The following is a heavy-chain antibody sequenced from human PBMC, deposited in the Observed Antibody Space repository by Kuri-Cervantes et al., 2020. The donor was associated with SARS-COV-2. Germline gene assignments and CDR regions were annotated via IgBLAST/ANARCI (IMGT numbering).Heavy chain of an antibody. CDR3: ATLLSLDAFDI. J-gene: IGHJ3*02. Sequence: SETLSLTCTVSGGSISSYYWSWIRQPAGKGLEWIGSIYYSGSTYYNPSLKSRVTISVDTSKNQFSLKLSSVTAADTAVYYCATLLSLDAFDIWGQGTMVTVSS. CDR2: IYYSGST. V-gene: IGHV4-59*05. CDR1: GGSISSYY. D-gene: IGHD3-16*02.